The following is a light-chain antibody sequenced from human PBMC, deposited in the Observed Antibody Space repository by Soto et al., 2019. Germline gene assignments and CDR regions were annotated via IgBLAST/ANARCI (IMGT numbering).Light chain of an antibody. Sequence: EIVRTQSPATLSVSPGERATLSCMASQSVSSNYLAWYQQKPGQATRLLIYAASSRVTGIPDRFSGSGSGTDFTLTISRLEPEEFAVYDCQQYGSLNPTVGQGTKGDIK. CDR2: AAS. CDR3: QQYGSLNPT. V-gene: IGKV3-20*01. J-gene: IGKJ1*01. CDR1: QSVSSNY.